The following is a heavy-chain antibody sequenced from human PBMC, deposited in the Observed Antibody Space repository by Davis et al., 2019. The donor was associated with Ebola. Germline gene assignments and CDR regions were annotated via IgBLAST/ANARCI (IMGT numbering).Heavy chain of an antibody. CDR1: GYTFTSYG. CDR2: ISAYNGNT. Sequence: ASVKVSCKASGYTFTSYGISWVRQAPGQGLEWMGWISAYNGNTNYAQRLQGRVTMTTDTSTSTAYMELRSLRSDDTAVYYCARERYSPLSYGMDVWGQGTTVTVSS. J-gene: IGHJ6*02. D-gene: IGHD6-13*01. CDR3: ARERYSPLSYGMDV. V-gene: IGHV1-18*04.